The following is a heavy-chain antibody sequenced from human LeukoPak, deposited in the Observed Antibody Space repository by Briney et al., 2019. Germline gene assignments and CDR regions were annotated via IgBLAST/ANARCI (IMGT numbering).Heavy chain of an antibody. CDR1: GGSIRSLGYS. CDR3: ARSVSAYAGRGWFDP. J-gene: IGHJ5*02. CDR2: MYYTGTT. D-gene: IGHD5-12*01. Sequence: SETLSLTCSVSGGSIRSLGYSWGWIRQPPGKGLEWIASMYYTGTTYYNPSLKSRVTMSVDTSKNQFSLNLTSMTAADTAVFYCARSVSAYAGRGWFDPWGQGTLVTVSS. V-gene: IGHV4-39*07.